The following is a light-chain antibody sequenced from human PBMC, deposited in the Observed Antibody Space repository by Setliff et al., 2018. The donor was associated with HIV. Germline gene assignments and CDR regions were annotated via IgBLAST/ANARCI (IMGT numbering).Light chain of an antibody. CDR2: AVS. CDR1: SSDVAGYDY. J-gene: IGLJ1*01. CDR3: SSYTSSSTFV. Sequence: QSVLTQPASVSGSPGQSITISCTGTSSDVAGYDYVSWYQQHPGKAPKLMIYAVSKRPSGVSNRFSGSKSGDTASLTISGLQAEDDADYYCSSYTSSSTFVFATGTKV. V-gene: IGLV2-14*01.